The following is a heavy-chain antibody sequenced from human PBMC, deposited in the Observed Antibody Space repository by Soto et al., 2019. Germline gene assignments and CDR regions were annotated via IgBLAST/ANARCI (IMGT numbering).Heavy chain of an antibody. D-gene: IGHD2-2*02. Sequence: GGPLRLSCVGSVFTCSTYSINWVRQAPGKGLEWVSSISSRSDIYYADSAKGRFTISRDNAKNSVSLQMNSLRAEDTAVYYCAREYTAWPLAYGLDVWGQGTTVTVSS. CDR1: VFTCSTYS. J-gene: IGHJ6*02. V-gene: IGHV3-21*01. CDR3: AREYTAWPLAYGLDV. CDR2: ISSRSDI.